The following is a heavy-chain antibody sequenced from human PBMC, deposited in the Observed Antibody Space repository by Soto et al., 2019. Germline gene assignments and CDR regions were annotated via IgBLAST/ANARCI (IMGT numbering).Heavy chain of an antibody. CDR1: GFTFSNAW. D-gene: IGHD3-22*01. V-gene: IGHV3-15*01. Sequence: GGSLRLSCAASGFTFSNAWMSWVRQAPGKGLEWVGRIKSKTDGGTTDYAAPVKGRFTISRDDSKNTLYLQMNSLKTEDTAVYYCTTDERYYDSSGSGLWGQGTLVTVSS. J-gene: IGHJ4*02. CDR2: IKSKTDGGTT. CDR3: TTDERYYDSSGSGL.